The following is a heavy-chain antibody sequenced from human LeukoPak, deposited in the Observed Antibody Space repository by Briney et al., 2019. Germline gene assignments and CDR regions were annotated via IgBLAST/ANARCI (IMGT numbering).Heavy chain of an antibody. CDR2: IIPIFGTA. V-gene: IGHV1-69*13. J-gene: IGHJ4*02. Sequence: SVKVSCKASGGTFTSYAISWVRQAPGQGLEWMGGIIPIFGTANYAQKFQGRVTITADESTSTAYMELSSLRSEDTAVYYCARDRGGWYYFDYWGQGTLVTVSS. D-gene: IGHD3-10*01. CDR1: GGTFTSYA. CDR3: ARDRGGWYYFDY.